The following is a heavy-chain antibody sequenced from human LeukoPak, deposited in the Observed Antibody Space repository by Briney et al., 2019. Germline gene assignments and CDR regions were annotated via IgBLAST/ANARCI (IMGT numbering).Heavy chain of an antibody. CDR1: GFTFSSYG. D-gene: IGHD3-3*01. CDR3: AMGYDFWSGYYDY. Sequence: GGSLRLSCAASGFTFSSYGMHWVRQAPGKGLEWVAFIRYDGSNKYYADSVKGRFTISRDNSKNTLYLQMNSLRAEDTAVYHCAMGYDFWSGYYDYWGQGTLVTVSS. V-gene: IGHV3-30*02. J-gene: IGHJ4*02. CDR2: IRYDGSNK.